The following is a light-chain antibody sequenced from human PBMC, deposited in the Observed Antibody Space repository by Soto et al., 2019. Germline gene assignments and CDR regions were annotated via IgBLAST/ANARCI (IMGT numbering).Light chain of an antibody. Sequence: QSALTQPASVSGSPGQSITISCTGTTTDIGSYNRVSWYQQEPGKAPKVVIYNVSNRPSGISYRFSGSKSGNTASLTISGLQAEYEADYYCCSYTATSTYVFGTGTKLTVL. CDR2: NVS. CDR3: CSYTATSTYV. CDR1: TTDIGSYNR. V-gene: IGLV2-14*01. J-gene: IGLJ1*01.